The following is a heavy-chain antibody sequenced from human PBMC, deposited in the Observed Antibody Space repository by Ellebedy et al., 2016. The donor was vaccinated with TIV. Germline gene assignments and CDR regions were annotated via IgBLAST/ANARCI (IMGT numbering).Heavy chain of an antibody. CDR2: IYYSGST. V-gene: IGHV4-39*07. CDR3: ARLTYCSSTSCYLSHPRGYFDY. J-gene: IGHJ4*02. CDR1: GGSISSSSYY. D-gene: IGHD2-2*01. Sequence: SETLSLTXTVSGGSISSSSYYWGWIRQPPGKGLEWIGSIYYSGSTYYNPSLKSRVTISVDTSKNQFSLKLSSVTAADTAVYYCARLTYCSSTSCYLSHPRGYFDYWGQGTLVTVSS.